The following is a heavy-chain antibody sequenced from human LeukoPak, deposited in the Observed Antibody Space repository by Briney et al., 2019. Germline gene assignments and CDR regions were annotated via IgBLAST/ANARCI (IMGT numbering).Heavy chain of an antibody. D-gene: IGHD3-10*01. CDR2: ISAYNGNT. Sequence: GASVKVSCKASGYTFTSYGISWVRQAPGQGLEWMGWISAYNGNTNYAQKLQGRVTMTTDTSTSTAYMELRSLRSDDTAVYYCARDLIYGSGSMGAFDIWGQGTMVTVSS. V-gene: IGHV1-18*01. CDR3: ARDLIYGSGSMGAFDI. J-gene: IGHJ3*02. CDR1: GYTFTSYG.